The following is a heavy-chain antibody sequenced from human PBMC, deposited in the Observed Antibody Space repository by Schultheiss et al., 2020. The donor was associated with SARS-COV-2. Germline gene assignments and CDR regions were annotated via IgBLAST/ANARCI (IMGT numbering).Heavy chain of an antibody. D-gene: IGHD6-6*01. CDR3: ARGWGGAAIEYSSSAVTPYFDY. J-gene: IGHJ4*02. CDR2: MNPNSGNT. CDR1: GYTFTSYD. V-gene: IGHV1-8*01. Sequence: ASVKVSCKASGYTFTSYDINWVRQATGQGLEWMGWMNPNSGNTGYAQKFQGRVTMTRNTSISTAYMELSSVTAADTAVYYCARGWGGAAIEYSSSAVTPYFDYWGQGALVTVSS.